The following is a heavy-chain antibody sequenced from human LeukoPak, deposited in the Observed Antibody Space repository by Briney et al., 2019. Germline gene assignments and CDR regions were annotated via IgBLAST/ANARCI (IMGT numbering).Heavy chain of an antibody. D-gene: IGHD3-10*01. Sequence: SEALSLTCTVSGGSISSYYWNWIRQPPGKGLEWIGYIYYSGSTKYNPSLKSRVTISVDTSKNQFSLKLSSVTAADTAVYYCARGGCYFDYWGQGSLVTVFS. J-gene: IGHJ4*02. CDR3: ARGGCYFDY. V-gene: IGHV4-59*01. CDR1: GGSISSYY. CDR2: IYYSGST.